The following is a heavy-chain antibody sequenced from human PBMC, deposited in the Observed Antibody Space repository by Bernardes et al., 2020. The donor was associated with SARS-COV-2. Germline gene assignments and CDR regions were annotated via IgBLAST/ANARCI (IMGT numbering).Heavy chain of an antibody. CDR3: ARALGYCSGTSSYTAGRNLYYCYYGLDV. V-gene: IGHV1-69*06. CDR1: GDTFSSHV. J-gene: IGHJ6*02. Sequence: SVKVSCKASGDTFSSHVITWVRQAPGQGLEWMGGIIPISDTTNYAQKFQGRLSITADKSTSTAYMELSSLSSEDTAVYYCARALGYCSGTSSYTAGRNLYYCYYGLDVWGQGTTVTVSS. CDR2: IIPISDTT. D-gene: IGHD2-2*02.